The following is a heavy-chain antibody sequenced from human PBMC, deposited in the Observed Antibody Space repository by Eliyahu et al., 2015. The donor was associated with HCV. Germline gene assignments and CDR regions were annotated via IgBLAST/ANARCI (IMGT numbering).Heavy chain of an antibody. Sequence: QVQLQESGPGLVKPSETLSLTCIVSGGSISSSDWNWVRQPPGKGRGVDCYGELSVLCLWQPCFEALVSMSLDASKNLFSLKLTSVTAADTAVYYCVRERAEGSGLAFDVWGQGTMVTVSS. CDR2: GELSVLC. CDR3: VRERAEGSGLAFDV. CDR1: GGSISSSD. V-gene: IGHV4-59*01. J-gene: IGHJ3*01. D-gene: IGHD3-10*01.